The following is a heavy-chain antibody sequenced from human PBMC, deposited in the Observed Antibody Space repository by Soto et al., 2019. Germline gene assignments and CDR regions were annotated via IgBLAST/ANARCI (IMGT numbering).Heavy chain of an antibody. D-gene: IGHD2-15*01. V-gene: IGHV1-69*02. CDR2: IIPILGIA. Sequence: SVKVSCKASGGTFSSYTISWVRQAPGQGLEWMGRIIPILGIADYAQKFQGRVTITADKSTSTAYMELSSLRSEDTAVYYCARVRKLPGEYYYMDVWGKGTTVTVS. CDR3: ARVRKLPGEYYYMDV. J-gene: IGHJ6*03. CDR1: GGTFSSYT.